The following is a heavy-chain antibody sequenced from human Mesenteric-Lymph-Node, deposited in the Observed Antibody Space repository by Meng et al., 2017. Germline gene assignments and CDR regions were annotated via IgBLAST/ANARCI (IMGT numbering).Heavy chain of an antibody. CDR3: ARGPPRYYDSSGYSLFFDY. Sequence: QVQLVQSGAGVKKPGSSVKVSFKASGGTFSSYAISWVRQAPGQGLEWMGGIIPIFGTANYAQKFQGRVTITADESTSTAYMELSSLRSEDTAVYYCARGPPRYYDSSGYSLFFDYWGQGTLVTVSS. CDR1: GGTFSSYA. D-gene: IGHD3-22*01. J-gene: IGHJ4*02. V-gene: IGHV1-69*01. CDR2: IIPIFGTA.